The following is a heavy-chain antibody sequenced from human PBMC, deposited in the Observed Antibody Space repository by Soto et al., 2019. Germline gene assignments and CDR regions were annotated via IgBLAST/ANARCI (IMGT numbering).Heavy chain of an antibody. J-gene: IGHJ6*02. Sequence: QVQLVQSGAEVKKPGASVKVSCKASGYTFTSYGISWVRQAPGQGLEWMGWISAYNGNTNYAQKLQGRVTMTTDTSKSTAYMELRSLRSDDTAVYYCARDGGMATVTTIAYYYGMDVWGQGTTVTVSS. D-gene: IGHD4-17*01. V-gene: IGHV1-18*04. CDR1: GYTFTSYG. CDR2: ISAYNGNT. CDR3: ARDGGMATVTTIAYYYGMDV.